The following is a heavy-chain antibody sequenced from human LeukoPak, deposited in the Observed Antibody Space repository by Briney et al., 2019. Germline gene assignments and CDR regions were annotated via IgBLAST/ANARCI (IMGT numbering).Heavy chain of an antibody. J-gene: IGHJ4*02. Sequence: PSETLSLTCGVSTDTFSVSGYYWGWIRQPPGRGLEWIASVYNRGDSYYNPSLESRVTISVDTSKSQFSLTLRSVTAADTAVYYCARHLGSSIEYWGQGTLVTVSS. CDR1: TDTFSVSGYY. CDR3: ARHLGSSIEY. D-gene: IGHD3-10*01. CDR2: VYNRGDS. V-gene: IGHV4-39*01.